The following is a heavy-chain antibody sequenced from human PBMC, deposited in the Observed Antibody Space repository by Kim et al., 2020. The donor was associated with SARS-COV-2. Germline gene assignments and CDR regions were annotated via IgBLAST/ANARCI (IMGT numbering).Heavy chain of an antibody. J-gene: IGHJ4*02. Sequence: YADSMKGRFTISRDNSKNTVYLPMNSLRAEDTAVYYCAKSLDDYGGIFDYWGQGTLVAVSS. CDR3: AKSLDDYGGIFDY. V-gene: IGHV3-23*01. D-gene: IGHD4-17*01.